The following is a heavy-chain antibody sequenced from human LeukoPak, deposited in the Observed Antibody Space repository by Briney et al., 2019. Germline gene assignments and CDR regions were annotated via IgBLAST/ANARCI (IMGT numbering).Heavy chain of an antibody. J-gene: IGHJ3*02. Sequence: PGGSLRLSCAASGFTFSSYSMNWVRQAPWKGLEWVSSISSSSSYIYYADSVKGRFTISRDNAKNSLYLQMNSLRAEDTAVYYCARDLASGAFDIWGQGTMVTVSS. CDR2: ISSSSSYI. CDR3: ARDLASGAFDI. V-gene: IGHV3-21*01. D-gene: IGHD7-27*01. CDR1: GFTFSSYS.